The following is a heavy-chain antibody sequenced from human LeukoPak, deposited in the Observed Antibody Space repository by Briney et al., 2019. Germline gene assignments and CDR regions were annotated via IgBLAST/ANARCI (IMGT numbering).Heavy chain of an antibody. Sequence: SETLSLTCTVSGGSISSHYGSWIRQPPGKGLEWIGDIYYSWRTNYNPALKSRGNISVDTAQNQFSLKLRSVPAADTAAYYCARIEAGRSVPADDPWGQGTLVTVSS. J-gene: IGHJ5*02. D-gene: IGHD2-2*01. CDR3: ARIEAGRSVPADDP. CDR1: GGSISSHY. V-gene: IGHV4-59*11. CDR2: IYYSWRT.